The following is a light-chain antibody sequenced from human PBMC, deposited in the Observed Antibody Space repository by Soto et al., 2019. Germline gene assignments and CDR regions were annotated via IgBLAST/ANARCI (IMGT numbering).Light chain of an antibody. V-gene: IGKV1-16*02. CDR1: QAISNY. J-gene: IGKJ2*01. CDR2: ATS. CDR3: QQYDSYPYT. Sequence: DIQMTQSPSSLSASVGDRVTITCRASQAISNYLAWFQQKPGKPPKSLIYATSNLQTGVPSKFSGSGSGTDFTLTISSLQPEDFATYYCQQYDSYPYTFGQGTKLEIK.